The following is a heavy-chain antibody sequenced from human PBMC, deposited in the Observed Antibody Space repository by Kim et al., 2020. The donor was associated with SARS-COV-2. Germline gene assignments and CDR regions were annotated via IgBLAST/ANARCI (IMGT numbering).Heavy chain of an antibody. Sequence: YADSVKSRFTISRDNAKKTVYLQMNNLRVEDTAVYYCARRFNDASSGIDYWGQGTPVTVSP. CDR3: ARRFNDASSGIDY. V-gene: IGHV3-11*01. J-gene: IGHJ4*02. D-gene: IGHD2-15*01.